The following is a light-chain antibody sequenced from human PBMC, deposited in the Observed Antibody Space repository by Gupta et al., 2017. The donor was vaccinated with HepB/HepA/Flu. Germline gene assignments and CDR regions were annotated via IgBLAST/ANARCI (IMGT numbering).Light chain of an antibody. CDR2: LNN. V-gene: IGLV1-44*01. CDR3: SLSDDSRRVV. J-gene: IGLJ2*01. Sequence: SVLSRRRSPSGTPGQRVTISCSGSSSNIGTNTVNWYQQLPGSAPKLLIYLNNQRPSAVSDRCAGSKSGTSASQAIRGVESEGEATYFCSLSDDSRRVVFGGGTKL. CDR1: SSNIGTNT.